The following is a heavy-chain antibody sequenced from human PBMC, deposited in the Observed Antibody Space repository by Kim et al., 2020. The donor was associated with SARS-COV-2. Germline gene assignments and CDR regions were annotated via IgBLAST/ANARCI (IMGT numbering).Heavy chain of an antibody. D-gene: IGHD6-13*01. CDR2: ISAYNGNT. J-gene: IGHJ4*02. V-gene: IGHV1-18*01. Sequence: ASVKVSCKASGYTFTSYGISWVRQAPGQGLEWMGWISAYNGNTNYAQKLQGRVTMTTDTSTSTAYMELRSLRSDDTAVYYCAVSPGIAAAGLPKSSTLQLDYWGQGTLVTVSS. CDR1: GYTFTSYG. CDR3: AVSPGIAAAGLPKSSTLQLDY.